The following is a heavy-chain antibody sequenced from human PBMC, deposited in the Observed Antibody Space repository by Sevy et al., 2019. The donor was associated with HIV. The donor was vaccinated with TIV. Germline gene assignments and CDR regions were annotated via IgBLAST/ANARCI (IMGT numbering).Heavy chain of an antibody. D-gene: IGHD3-22*01. V-gene: IGHV3-11*06. CDR1: GFTFSDYY. CDR3: AREGAGYYDSSGYYL. CDR2: ISSSSSYT. J-gene: IGHJ5*02. Sequence: GGSLRLSCAASGFTFSDYYMSWIRQAPGKGLERVSYISSSSSYTNYADSVKGRFTISRDNAKNSLYLQMNSLRAEDTAVYYCAREGAGYYDSSGYYLWGQGTLVTVSS.